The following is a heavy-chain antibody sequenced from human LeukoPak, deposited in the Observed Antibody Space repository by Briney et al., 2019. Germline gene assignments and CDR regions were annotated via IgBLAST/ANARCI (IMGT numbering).Heavy chain of an antibody. D-gene: IGHD2-15*01. CDR2: INHSGST. Sequence: SETLSLTCAVYSGSFSGYYWSGIRQPPGKGLEWIGEINHSGSTNYNPSLKSRVTISVDTSKNQFSLKLSSVTAADTAVYYCARGRPSRYCSGGSCYNSPYYFDYWGQGTLVTVSS. V-gene: IGHV4-34*01. J-gene: IGHJ4*02. CDR3: ARGRPSRYCSGGSCYNSPYYFDY. CDR1: SGSFSGYY.